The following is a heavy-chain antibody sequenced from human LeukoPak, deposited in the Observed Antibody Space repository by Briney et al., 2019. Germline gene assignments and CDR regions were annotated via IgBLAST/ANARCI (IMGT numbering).Heavy chain of an antibody. V-gene: IGHV3-43*02. J-gene: IGHJ4*02. Sequence: GGSLRLSCAASGFTFDDYAMHWVRQAPGKGLEWVSLISGDGGSTYYADSVKGRFTISRDNAKNSLYLQMNSLRAEDTAVYYCARDPGAYGDYFDYWGQGTLVTVSS. CDR2: ISGDGGST. CDR1: GFTFDDYA. CDR3: ARDPGAYGDYFDY. D-gene: IGHD4-17*01.